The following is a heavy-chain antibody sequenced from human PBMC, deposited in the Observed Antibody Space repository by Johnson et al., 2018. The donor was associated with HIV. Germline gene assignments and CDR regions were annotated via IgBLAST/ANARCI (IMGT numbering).Heavy chain of an antibody. D-gene: IGHD1-1*01. V-gene: IGHV3-48*04. Sequence: MQLVESGGGVVQPGGSLRLSCGSSVFTFRSYGMHWVRQAPGKGLEWVSYISSSGSTIYYADSVKGRFTISRDNAKNSLYLQMNSLRAEDTAVYYCARVRPKGSFDIWGQGTMVTVSS. CDR2: ISSSGSTI. CDR3: ARVRPKGSFDI. CDR1: VFTFRSYG. J-gene: IGHJ3*02.